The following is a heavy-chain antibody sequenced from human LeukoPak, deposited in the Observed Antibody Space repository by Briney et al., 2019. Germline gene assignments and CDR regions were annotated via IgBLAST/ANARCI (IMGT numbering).Heavy chain of an antibody. V-gene: IGHV3-30-3*01. D-gene: IGHD6-13*01. J-gene: IGHJ4*02. CDR3: TREGITAAADY. CDR2: ISYDGSNK. CDR1: GFTFSSYA. Sequence: GRSLRLSCAASGFTFSSYATHWVRQAPGKGLEWVAVISYDGSNKYYADSVKGRFTISRDNSKNTLYLQMNSLGAEDTAVYYCTREGITAAADYWGQGTLVTVSS.